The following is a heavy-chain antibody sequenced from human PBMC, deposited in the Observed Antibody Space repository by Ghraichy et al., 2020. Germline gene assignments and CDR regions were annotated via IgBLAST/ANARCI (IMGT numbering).Heavy chain of an antibody. Sequence: SETLSLTCTVSGGSISSYYWSWIRQPPGKGLEWIGDIYYSGSTNYNPSLKSRVTISVDTSKNQFSLKLSSVTAADTAVYYCARVKGVDYGDYAGDYFDYWGQGTLVTVSS. CDR3: ARVKGVDYGDYAGDYFDY. CDR2: IYYSGST. D-gene: IGHD4-17*01. CDR1: GGSISSYY. V-gene: IGHV4-59*01. J-gene: IGHJ4*02.